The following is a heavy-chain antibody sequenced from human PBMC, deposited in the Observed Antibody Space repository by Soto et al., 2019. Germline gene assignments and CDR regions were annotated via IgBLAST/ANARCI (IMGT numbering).Heavy chain of an antibody. CDR3: ASHSGSSPEGRYYYGMDG. CDR1: GGTFSSYA. CDR2: IIPIFGTA. V-gene: IGHV1-69*12. Sequence: QVQLVQSGAEVKKPGSSVKVSCKASGGTFSSYAISWVRQAPGQGLEWMGGIIPIFGTADYAQKFQGRVTITADESTSTAYMEVGSLRSEDTAVYYCASHSGSSPEGRYYYGMDGWGQGTTVTVSS. D-gene: IGHD1-26*01. J-gene: IGHJ6*02.